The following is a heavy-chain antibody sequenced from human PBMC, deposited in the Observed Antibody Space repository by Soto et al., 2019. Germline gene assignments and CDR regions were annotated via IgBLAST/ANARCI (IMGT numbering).Heavy chain of an antibody. Sequence: GGSLRLSCAASGFTFSSYGMHWVRQAPGKGLEWVAVIWYDGSNKYYADSVKGRFTISRDNSKNTLYLQMNSLRAEDTAVYYCARSRLDYGGNSGLRVHYYGMDVWGQGTTVTVSS. CDR2: IWYDGSNK. J-gene: IGHJ6*02. CDR3: ARSRLDYGGNSGLRVHYYGMDV. CDR1: GFTFSSYG. V-gene: IGHV3-33*01. D-gene: IGHD4-17*01.